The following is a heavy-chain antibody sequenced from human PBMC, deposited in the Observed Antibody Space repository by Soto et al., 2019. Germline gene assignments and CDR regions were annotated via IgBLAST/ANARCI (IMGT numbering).Heavy chain of an antibody. CDR3: ARDGLGSGDQDWYYYYGMDV. CDR1: GFTFSSYG. D-gene: IGHD3-16*01. J-gene: IGHJ6*02. V-gene: IGHV3-33*01. CDR2: IWYDGSNK. Sequence: QVQLVESGGGVVQPGRSLRLSCAASGFTFSSYGMHWVRQAPGKGLEWVAVIWYDGSNKYYADSVKGRFTISRDNSKNTLYLQMNSLRAEDTAVYYCARDGLGSGDQDWYYYYGMDVRGQGTTVTVSS.